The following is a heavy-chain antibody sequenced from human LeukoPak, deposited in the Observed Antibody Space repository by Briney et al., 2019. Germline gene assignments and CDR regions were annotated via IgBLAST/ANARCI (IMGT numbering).Heavy chain of an antibody. CDR3: ARGGTTSETIYYYYYYMDV. J-gene: IGHJ6*03. D-gene: IGHD1-1*01. V-gene: IGHV1-69*05. Sequence: GASVKVSCKASGGTFSSYAISWVRQAPGQGLEWTGGIIPIFGTANYAQKFQGRVTITTDESTSTAYMELSSLRSEDTAVYYCARGGTTSETIYYYYYYMDVWGKGTTVTVSS. CDR1: GGTFSSYA. CDR2: IIPIFGTA.